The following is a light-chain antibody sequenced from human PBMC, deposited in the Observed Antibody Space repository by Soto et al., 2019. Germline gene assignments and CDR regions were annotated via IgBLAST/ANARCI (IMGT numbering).Light chain of an antibody. CDR2: GAS. CDR3: QQYGSSLWT. J-gene: IGKJ1*01. CDR1: QSVSSN. Sequence: EIVITKSPATLSVSPGERATLSCRASQSVSSNLAWYQQKPGQAPRLLIYGASSRATGIPDRFSGSGSGTDFTLTISRLESEDFAVYYCQQYGSSLWTFGQGTKVDI. V-gene: IGKV3-20*01.